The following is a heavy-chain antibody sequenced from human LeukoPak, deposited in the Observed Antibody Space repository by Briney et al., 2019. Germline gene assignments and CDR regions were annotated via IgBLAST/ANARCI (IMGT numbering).Heavy chain of an antibody. J-gene: IGHJ4*02. CDR1: GYTFTSCD. V-gene: IGHV1-8*01. Sequence: GASVKVSCKASGYTFTSCDINWVRQATGQGLEWMGWMNPNSGNTGYAQRFQGRVTMTRNTSISTAYMELSSLRSEDTAVYYCARGRAGGNRLRKTYYFDYWGQGTLVTVSS. CDR2: MNPNSGNT. D-gene: IGHD4-17*01. CDR3: ARGRAGGNRLRKTYYFDY.